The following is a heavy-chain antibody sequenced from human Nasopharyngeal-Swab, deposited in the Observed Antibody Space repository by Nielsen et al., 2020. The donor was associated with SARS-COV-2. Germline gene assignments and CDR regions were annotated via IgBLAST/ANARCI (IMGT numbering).Heavy chain of an antibody. CDR3: ARAGITMVRAFDY. Sequence: VRQAPGKGLEWVSSISSSSSYIYYADSVKGRFTISRDNAKNSLYLQMNSLRAEDTAVCYCARAGITMVRAFDYWGQGTLVTVSS. J-gene: IGHJ4*02. V-gene: IGHV3-21*01. D-gene: IGHD3-10*01. CDR2: ISSSSSYI.